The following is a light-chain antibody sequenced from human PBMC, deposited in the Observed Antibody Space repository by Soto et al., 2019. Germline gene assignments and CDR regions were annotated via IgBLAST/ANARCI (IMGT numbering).Light chain of an antibody. Sequence: DIQMTQSPSTLSVSVGDRVTITCRASQTISSWLALYQQKPGKAPKLLLYQESTLKSGVPSRFSGSGSGTEFTLTISSVQPDDFATYYCQHYNSYSEAFGQGTKVELK. CDR3: QHYNSYSEA. J-gene: IGKJ1*01. CDR1: QTISSW. CDR2: QES. V-gene: IGKV1-5*03.